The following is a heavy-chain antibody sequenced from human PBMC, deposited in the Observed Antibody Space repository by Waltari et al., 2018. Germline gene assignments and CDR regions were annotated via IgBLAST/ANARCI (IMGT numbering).Heavy chain of an antibody. D-gene: IGHD3-3*02. CDR1: GGPFGGYG. Sequence: VQLVQSGAEVRTPGSSVKVSCKASGGPFGGYGISWVRLVPGQRLEWLGVIIPILGIPDYAKKFQDRLTITADESTSTAYMELSSLTSEDTAIYFCATHKLGISQHYYHMGAWGKGTTVTISS. J-gene: IGHJ6*03. CDR3: ATHKLGISQHYYHMGA. CDR2: IIPILGIP. V-gene: IGHV1-69*12.